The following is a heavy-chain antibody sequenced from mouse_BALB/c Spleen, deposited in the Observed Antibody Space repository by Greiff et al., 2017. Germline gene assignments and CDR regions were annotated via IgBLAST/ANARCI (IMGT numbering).Heavy chain of an antibody. V-gene: IGHV5-6-3*01. CDR3: ARVGGNYLWFAY. CDR1: GFTFSSYG. D-gene: IGHD1-1*02. Sequence: EVQLVESGGGLVQPGGSLKLSCAASGFTFSSYGMSWVRQTPDKRLELVATINSNGGSTYYPDSVKGRFTISRDNAKNTLYLQMSSLKSEDTAMYYCARVGGNYLWFAYWGQGTLVTVSA. J-gene: IGHJ3*01. CDR2: INSNGGST.